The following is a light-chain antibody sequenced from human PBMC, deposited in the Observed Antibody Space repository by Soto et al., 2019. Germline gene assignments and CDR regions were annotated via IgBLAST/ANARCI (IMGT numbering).Light chain of an antibody. J-gene: IGKJ4*01. CDR3: QQYASAPLT. Sequence: EIVLTQSPGTLSLSPGDRATLSCRASQTVAKNYLAWYQQQPGQAPRLLIYGASPRATGIPDRFTGSGSATDFTLTINRLEPEDFAVYYCQQYASAPLTFGGGTKVEIK. CDR2: GAS. CDR1: QTVAKNY. V-gene: IGKV3-20*01.